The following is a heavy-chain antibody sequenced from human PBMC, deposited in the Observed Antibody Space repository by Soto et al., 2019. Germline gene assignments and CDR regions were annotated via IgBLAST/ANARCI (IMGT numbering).Heavy chain of an antibody. D-gene: IGHD7-27*01. CDR3: ARRYGDGFDF. Sequence: SETLSLTCTVSGGSISSYYWSWIRQPPGKGLEWIGYIYYSGSTNYNPSLKSRVTISVDTSKNQFSLKLSSVTAADTAVYYCARRYGDGFDFWGQGTMITVSS. CDR2: IYYSGST. CDR1: GGSISSYY. V-gene: IGHV4-59*08. J-gene: IGHJ3*01.